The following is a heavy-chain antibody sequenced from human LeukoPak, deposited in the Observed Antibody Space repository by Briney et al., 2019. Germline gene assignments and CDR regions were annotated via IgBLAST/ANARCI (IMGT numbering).Heavy chain of an antibody. V-gene: IGHV1-69*13. J-gene: IGHJ4*02. CDR3: ARREQWLVGDDY. D-gene: IGHD6-19*01. CDR1: GVSFSNYA. CDR2: IIPISGTS. Sequence: ASVKVSCRASGVSFSNYAISWVRQAPGQGLEWMGGIIPISGTSNYARKFQGRVTITADESTSTAYMELSSLRSEDTAIYYCARREQWLVGDDYWGQGTLVTVSS.